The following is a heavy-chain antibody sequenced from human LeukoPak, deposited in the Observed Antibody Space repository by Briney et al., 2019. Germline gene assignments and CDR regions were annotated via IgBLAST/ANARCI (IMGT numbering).Heavy chain of an antibody. CDR1: GFTFSDYY. D-gene: IGHD4-11*01. V-gene: IGHV3-11*06. CDR2: ISSSSSYT. J-gene: IGHJ4*02. CDR3: ARGAVTSDY. Sequence: GGSLRLSCAASGFTFSDYYMSWIRHAPGKGLEWVSYISSSSSYTNYADPVKGRFTISRDNAKNSLCLQMNSLRAEDTAVYYCARGAVTSDYWGQGTLVTVSS.